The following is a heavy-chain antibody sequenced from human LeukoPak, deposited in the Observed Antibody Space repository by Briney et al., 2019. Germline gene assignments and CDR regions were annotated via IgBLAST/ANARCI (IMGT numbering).Heavy chain of an antibody. V-gene: IGHV6-1*01. D-gene: IGHD5-24*01. CDR3: ARGQFSGFDM. J-gene: IGHJ3*02. CDR2: TYRLKI. CDR1: GDSVSSNTVA. Sequence: SQTLSLTCGISGDSVSSNTVAWNWLRQSPSRGLEWLGRTYRLKIDYADSVKSRISINGDTSKNQISLQLSSVTPEDTAVYFCARGQFSGFDMWGQGTVVTASS.